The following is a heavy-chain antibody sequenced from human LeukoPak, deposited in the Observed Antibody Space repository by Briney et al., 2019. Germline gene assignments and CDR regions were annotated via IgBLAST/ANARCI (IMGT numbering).Heavy chain of an antibody. D-gene: IGHD2-2*01. V-gene: IGHV1-69*10. J-gene: IGHJ4*02. CDR2: IIPILGIA. Sequence: SVKVSCKASGGTFSSYAISWVRQAPGQGLEWMGGIIPILGIANYAQKFQGRVTITADKSTSTAYMELSSLRSEDTAVYYCAREVCSSTSCLIDYWGQGTLVTVSS. CDR1: GGTFSSYA. CDR3: AREVCSSTSCLIDY.